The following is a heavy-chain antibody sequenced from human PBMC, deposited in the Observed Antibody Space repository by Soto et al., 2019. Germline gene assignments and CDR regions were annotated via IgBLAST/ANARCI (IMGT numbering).Heavy chain of an antibody. V-gene: IGHV5-51*01. D-gene: IGHD3-22*01. CDR3: ASRRRGDYDSSGYYYIDY. J-gene: IGHJ4*02. Sequence: GESLKISCKGSGYIFTSYWIGWVRQMPGKGLEWMGIIYPGDSDTRYSPSFQGQVTISADKSISTAYLQWSSLKASDTAMYYCASRRRGDYDSSGYYYIDYWGQGPLVTVSS. CDR1: GYIFTSYW. CDR2: IYPGDSDT.